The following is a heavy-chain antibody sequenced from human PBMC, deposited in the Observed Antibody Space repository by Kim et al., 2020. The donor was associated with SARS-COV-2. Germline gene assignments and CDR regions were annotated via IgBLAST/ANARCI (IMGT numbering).Heavy chain of an antibody. V-gene: IGHV3-11*05. D-gene: IGHD3-16*01. Sequence: KGRFTISRDNAKNSLYLQMNSLRAEDTAVYYCARGRDDYVWGSFPSYFDYWGQGTLVTVSS. CDR3: ARGRDDYVWGSFPSYFDY. J-gene: IGHJ4*02.